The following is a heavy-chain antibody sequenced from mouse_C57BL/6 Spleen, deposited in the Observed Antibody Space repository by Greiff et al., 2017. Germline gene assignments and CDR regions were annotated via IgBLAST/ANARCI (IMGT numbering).Heavy chain of an antibody. V-gene: IGHV1-26*01. CDR1: GYTFTDYY. J-gene: IGHJ1*03. Sequence: VQLKQSGPELVKPGASVKISCKASGYTFTDYYMNWVKQSHGKSLEWIGDINPNNGGTSYNQKFKGKATLTVDKSSSTAYMELRSLTSEDSAVYYCARPSLGYFDVWGTGTTVTVSS. CDR2: INPNNGGT. CDR3: ARPSLGYFDV.